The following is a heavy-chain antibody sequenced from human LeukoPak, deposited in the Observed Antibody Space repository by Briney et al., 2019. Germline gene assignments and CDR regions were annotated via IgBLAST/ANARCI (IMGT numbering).Heavy chain of an antibody. V-gene: IGHV4-39*01. CDR2: FSYSGST. D-gene: IGHD3-10*01. Sequence: SETLSLTCTVSGGSVSSTTYYWGWIRQPPGKGLEWIGSFSYSGSTYYHPSLKSRVTISVDTSKNRFSLNLNSVTASDTAVYYCARQGGSGRSLDYWGQGTLVTVSS. CDR1: GGSVSSTTYY. J-gene: IGHJ4*02. CDR3: ARQGGSGRSLDY.